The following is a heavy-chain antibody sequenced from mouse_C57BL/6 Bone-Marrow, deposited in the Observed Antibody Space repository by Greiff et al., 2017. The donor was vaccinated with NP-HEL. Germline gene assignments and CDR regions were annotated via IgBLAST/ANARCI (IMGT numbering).Heavy chain of an antibody. CDR3: ARSDPHYYGSSYGYFDV. Sequence: VQLQQPGAELVMPGASVKLSCKASGYTFTSYWMHWVKQRPGQGLEWIGEIDPSDSYTNYNQKFKGKSTLTVDKSSSTAYMQLSSLTSEDSAVYYCARSDPHYYGSSYGYFDVWGTGTTVTVSS. CDR2: IDPSDSYT. D-gene: IGHD1-1*01. CDR1: GYTFTSYW. J-gene: IGHJ1*03. V-gene: IGHV1-69*01.